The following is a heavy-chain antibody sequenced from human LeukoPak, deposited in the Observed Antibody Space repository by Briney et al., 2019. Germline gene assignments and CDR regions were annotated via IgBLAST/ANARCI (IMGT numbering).Heavy chain of an antibody. J-gene: IGHJ4*02. D-gene: IGHD6-19*01. CDR2: ISAYNGNT. Sequence: ASVKVSCKASGYTLTSYGISWVRQAPGQGLEWMRWISAYNGNTNYAQKLQGRVTMTTDTSTSTAYMELRSLRSDDTAVYYCARDRVSDIAVASRGGYFDYWGQGTLVTVSS. CDR1: GYTLTSYG. V-gene: IGHV1-18*01. CDR3: ARDRVSDIAVASRGGYFDY.